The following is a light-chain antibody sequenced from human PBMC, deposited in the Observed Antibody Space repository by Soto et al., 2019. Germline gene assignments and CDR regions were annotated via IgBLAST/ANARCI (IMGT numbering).Light chain of an antibody. CDR3: SSYAGNNNVV. V-gene: IGLV2-8*01. Sequence: QSALTQPPSASGSPGQSVTISCTGTSSDVGGYKFVSWYQQHPGKAPKLLIYEVNRRPSGVPDRFAGSKSGNTASLTVSGLQAEDEAEYYCSSYAGNNNVVFGGGTKLTVL. CDR2: EVN. CDR1: SSDVGGYKF. J-gene: IGLJ2*01.